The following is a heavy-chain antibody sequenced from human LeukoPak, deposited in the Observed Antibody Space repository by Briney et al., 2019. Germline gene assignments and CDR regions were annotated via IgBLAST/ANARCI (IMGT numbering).Heavy chain of an antibody. J-gene: IGHJ4*02. CDR2: FDPEDGET. Sequence: ASVKVSCKVSGYTLTELSMHWVRQAPGKGLEWMGGFDPEDGETIYAQKFQGRVTVTEDTSTDTAYMELSSLRSEDTAVYYCATYSGYAAYWGQGTLVSVSS. CDR3: ATYSGYAAY. D-gene: IGHD5-12*01. V-gene: IGHV1-24*01. CDR1: GYTLTELS.